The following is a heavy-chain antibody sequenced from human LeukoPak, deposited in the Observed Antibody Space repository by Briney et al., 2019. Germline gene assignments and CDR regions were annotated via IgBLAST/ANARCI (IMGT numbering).Heavy chain of an antibody. V-gene: IGHV1-18*01. D-gene: IGHD2-2*03. CDR2: ISAYNGNT. CDR1: GYTFTSYG. CDR3: ARFMDIVAAHGNWFDP. Sequence: ASVKVSCKASGYTFTSYGISWVRQAPGQGLEWMGWISAYNGNTNYAQKLQGRVTMTTDTSTSTAYMELRSLRSDDTAVYYCARFMDIVAAHGNWFDPWGQGTLVTVSS. J-gene: IGHJ5*02.